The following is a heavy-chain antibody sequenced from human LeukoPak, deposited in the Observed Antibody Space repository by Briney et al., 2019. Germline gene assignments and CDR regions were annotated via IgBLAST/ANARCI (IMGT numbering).Heavy chain of an antibody. J-gene: IGHJ4*02. CDR3: AKAGQGSGLGEIDY. Sequence: PGRSLRLSCAASGFTFNSYGIHWVRQAPGKGLEWVAVISYDGGNKYYADSLKGRFTISRDNSKNTLYLEMNSLRVEDTAVYYCAKAGQGSGLGEIDYWGQGTLVTVSS. CDR2: ISYDGGNK. D-gene: IGHD3-10*01. V-gene: IGHV3-30*18. CDR1: GFTFNSYG.